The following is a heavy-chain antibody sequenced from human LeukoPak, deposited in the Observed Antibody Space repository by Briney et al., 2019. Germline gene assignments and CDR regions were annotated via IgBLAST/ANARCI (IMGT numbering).Heavy chain of an antibody. CDR2: IYYRGST. CDR1: GDSISSGDYY. J-gene: IGHJ5*02. Sequence: SETLSLTCTVSGDSISSGDYYWSWIRQPAGKGLEWIGYIYYRGSTNYNPSLKSRVTISEDTSKNRFSLKLSSVTAADTAVYYCARDLAAAGTIDPWGQGTLVTVSS. D-gene: IGHD6-13*01. CDR3: ARDLAAAGTIDP. V-gene: IGHV4-61*10.